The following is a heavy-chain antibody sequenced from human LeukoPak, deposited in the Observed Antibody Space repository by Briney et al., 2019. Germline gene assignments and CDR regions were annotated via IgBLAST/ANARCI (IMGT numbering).Heavy chain of an antibody. V-gene: IGHV3-21*01. CDR2: ISSSSSYI. Sequence: GGSLRLSCAASGFTFSSYSMNWVRQAPGKGLEWVSSISSSSSYIYYADSVKGRFTISRDNAKNSLYLQMNSLRAEDTAVYYCARDPKYYYGSGSYYTTDYWGQGTLVTVSS. CDR3: ARDPKYYYGSGSYYTTDY. D-gene: IGHD3-10*01. J-gene: IGHJ4*02. CDR1: GFTFSSYS.